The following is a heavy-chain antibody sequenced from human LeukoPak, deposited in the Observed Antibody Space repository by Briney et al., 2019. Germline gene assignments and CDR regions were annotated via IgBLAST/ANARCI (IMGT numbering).Heavy chain of an antibody. CDR1: GFTFSSYA. CDR2: LSGSGGTT. D-gene: IGHD3-16*01. CDR3: AKDPFIQKQYDNWFDP. J-gene: IGHJ5*02. Sequence: GGSLRLSCAASGFTFSSYAMNWVRQAPGKGLEWVSTLSGSGGTTYYADSVKGRFTISRDNSKNTLYLQMNSLRAEDTAVYYCAKDPFIQKQYDNWFDPWGQGTLVTVSS. V-gene: IGHV3-23*01.